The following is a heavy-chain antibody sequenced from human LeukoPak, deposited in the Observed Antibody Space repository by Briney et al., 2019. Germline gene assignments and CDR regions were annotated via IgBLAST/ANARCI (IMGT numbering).Heavy chain of an antibody. D-gene: IGHD3-22*01. CDR2: IKSSANGGTT. CDR1: GLTYSRYW. CDR3: TTERYFDSSGYHPFGY. V-gene: IGHV3-15*01. J-gene: IGHJ4*02. Sequence: GGSLRLSCAASGLTYSRYWMSWVRQAPGKGLEWVGRIKSSANGGTTDYGAPVKGRFTISREDSKNMLYLQMSSLKTEDTAVYYCTTERYFDSSGYHPFGYWGQGTLVTVSS.